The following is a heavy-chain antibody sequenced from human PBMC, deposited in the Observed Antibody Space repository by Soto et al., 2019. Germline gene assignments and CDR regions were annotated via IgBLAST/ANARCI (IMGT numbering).Heavy chain of an antibody. Sequence: GGSLRLSCAASGFTFSSYGMHWVRQAPGKGLEWVAVISYDGSNKYYADSVKGRFTISRDNSKNTLYLQMNSLRAEDTAVYYSAKERDDILTGRNYYFDYWGQGTLVTVSS. CDR1: GFTFSSYG. J-gene: IGHJ4*02. D-gene: IGHD3-9*01. CDR3: AKERDDILTGRNYYFDY. V-gene: IGHV3-30*18. CDR2: ISYDGSNK.